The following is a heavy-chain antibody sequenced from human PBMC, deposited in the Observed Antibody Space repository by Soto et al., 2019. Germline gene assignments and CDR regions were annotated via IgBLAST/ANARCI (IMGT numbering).Heavy chain of an antibody. V-gene: IGHV4-39*01. CDR2: IYYSGST. Sequence: SETLSLTCTVSGGSISSSSYYWGWIRQPPGKGLEWIGSIYYSGSTYYNPSLKSRVTISVDTSKNQFSLKLSSVTAADTAVYYCARLIDLGVVILFDPWGQGTQVTVSS. D-gene: IGHD3-3*01. CDR3: ARLIDLGVVILFDP. J-gene: IGHJ5*02. CDR1: GGSISSSSYY.